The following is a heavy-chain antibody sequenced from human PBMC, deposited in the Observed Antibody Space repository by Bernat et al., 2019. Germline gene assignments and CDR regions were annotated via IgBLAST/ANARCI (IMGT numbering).Heavy chain of an antibody. CDR1: GGSFSGYY. Sequence: QVQLQQWGAGLLKPSETLSLTCAVYGGSFSGYYWSWIRQPPGKGLEWIGEINPSGSTNYNPPLKSRVTISVDTSKNKFSLKLSSVTAADTAVYYCARAPAGVADFDWLLYDSWFDPWGQGTLVTVSS. CDR3: ARAPAGVADFDWLLYDSWFDP. CDR2: INPSGST. J-gene: IGHJ5*02. V-gene: IGHV4-34*01. D-gene: IGHD3-9*01.